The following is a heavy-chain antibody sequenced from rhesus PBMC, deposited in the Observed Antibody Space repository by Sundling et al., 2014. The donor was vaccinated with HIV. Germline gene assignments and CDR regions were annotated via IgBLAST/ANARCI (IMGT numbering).Heavy chain of an antibody. CDR1: GGSISGDYG. CDR2: FYSSSGFT. CDR3: AAPDGLASAILGYY. D-gene: IGHD6-25*01. J-gene: IGHJ4*01. V-gene: IGHV4-76*01. Sequence: QVQLQESGPGLLKPSETLSLTCAVSGGSISGDYGWGWIRQPPGKGLEWIGTFYSSSGFTYSNPSLKSRVTFSTDTSKNHFSLKLTSVTAADTAMYYCAAPDGLASAILGYYWGQGVLVTVSS.